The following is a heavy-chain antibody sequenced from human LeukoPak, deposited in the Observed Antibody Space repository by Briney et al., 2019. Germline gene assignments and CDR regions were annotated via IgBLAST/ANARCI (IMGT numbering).Heavy chain of an antibody. D-gene: IGHD5-12*01. Sequence: GGSLRLSCGASGFTSSNYAMSWVRQAPGKGLEWVSGINDNGSTRFYAASMKGRFTSSRDNPKNTLYLQMNGLRVEDTAVYYCAKDMQTWPRFPDYWGQGTLVTVSS. V-gene: IGHV3-23*01. J-gene: IGHJ4*02. CDR3: AKDMQTWPRFPDY. CDR2: INDNGSTR. CDR1: GFTSSNYA.